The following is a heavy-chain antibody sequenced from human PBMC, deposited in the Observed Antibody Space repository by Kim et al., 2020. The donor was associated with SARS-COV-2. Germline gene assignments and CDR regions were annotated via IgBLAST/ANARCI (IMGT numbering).Heavy chain of an antibody. D-gene: IGHD2-21*02. Sequence: SETLSLTCTVSGGSISSSSYYWGWIRQPPGKGLEWIGNIYYSGSTYYNPSLKSRVTISVDTSKHQFSLKLSSVTAADTSVYYCAILPLRWLLRPLPNAFDSWGQGTIVTVSS. CDR2: IYYSGST. J-gene: IGHJ3*02. CDR3: AILPLRWLLRPLPNAFDS. CDR1: GGSISSSSYY. V-gene: IGHV4-39*01.